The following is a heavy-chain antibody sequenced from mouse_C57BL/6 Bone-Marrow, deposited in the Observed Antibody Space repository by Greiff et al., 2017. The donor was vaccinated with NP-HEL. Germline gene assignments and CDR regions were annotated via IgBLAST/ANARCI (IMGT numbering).Heavy chain of an antibody. Sequence: EVKVVESGGGLVKPGGSLKLSCAASGFTFSSYAMSWVRQTPEKRLEWVATISDGGSYTYYPDNVKGRFTISRDNAKNNLYLQMSHLKSEDTAMYYCARERGLRRDWYFDVWGTGTTVTVSS. D-gene: IGHD2-4*01. V-gene: IGHV5-4*01. CDR3: ARERGLRRDWYFDV. J-gene: IGHJ1*03. CDR2: ISDGGSYT. CDR1: GFTFSSYA.